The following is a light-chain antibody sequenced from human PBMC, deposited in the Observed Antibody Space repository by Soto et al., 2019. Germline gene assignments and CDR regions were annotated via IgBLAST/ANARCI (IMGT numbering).Light chain of an antibody. V-gene: IGKV1-33*01. J-gene: IGKJ2*01. CDR3: QQYDNLPYT. Sequence: DIEMTQSPSSLSASVGDRVTITCQATQDIRKFLNWFQQRPGAAPKLLIYDASNLETGVPSRFAAGGSGTHFTFTITSLQPEDTGTDLCQQYDNLPYTFAQGTKVEI. CDR2: DAS. CDR1: QDIRKF.